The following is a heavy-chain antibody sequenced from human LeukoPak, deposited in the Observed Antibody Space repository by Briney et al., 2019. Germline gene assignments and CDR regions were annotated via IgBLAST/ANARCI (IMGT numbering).Heavy chain of an antibody. D-gene: IGHD3-9*01. CDR3: ARQGYTNNLGGYFGDKDDCFDL. V-gene: IGHV1-69*13. J-gene: IGHJ3*01. Sequence: AASVKVSCMASGGTFSSYIITWVRQAPGQGLEWVGRLIPMFGMPNYAQRFQDRVTITADESARTAYMELSSLRFEDTAVYYCARQGYTNNLGGYFGDKDDCFDLWGQGTMVTVSS. CDR1: GGTFSSYI. CDR2: LIPMFGMP.